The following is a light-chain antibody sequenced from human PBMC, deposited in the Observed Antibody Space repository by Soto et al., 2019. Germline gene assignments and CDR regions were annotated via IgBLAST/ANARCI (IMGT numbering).Light chain of an antibody. J-gene: IGLJ3*02. CDR1: DSDVGGYNY. V-gene: IGLV2-14*03. CDR2: EVI. Sequence: QSVLTQPASVSGSPGQSITIACTGTDSDVGGYNYVSWYQQHPGKAPKLMIYEVINRPSGVSNRFSGSKSANTASLTISGLQAEDEADYYCSSYTSSSTLVFGVGTKLTVL. CDR3: SSYTSSSTLV.